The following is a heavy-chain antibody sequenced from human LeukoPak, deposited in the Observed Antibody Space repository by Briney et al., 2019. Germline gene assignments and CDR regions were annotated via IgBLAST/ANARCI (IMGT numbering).Heavy chain of an antibody. D-gene: IGHD5-18*01. J-gene: IGHJ4*02. V-gene: IGHV4-59*07. CDR2: IHYKGRN. Sequence: TDTLSLTCTVSGGSISNRYWSWIRQPPGKGLEWVGYIHYKGRNNYNPSLKSRVTMSVDTSMNQFSLRLTSVTAADTAVYFCARYGMYSLDSWGQGTRVSLSS. CDR3: ARYGMYSLDS. CDR1: GGSISNRY.